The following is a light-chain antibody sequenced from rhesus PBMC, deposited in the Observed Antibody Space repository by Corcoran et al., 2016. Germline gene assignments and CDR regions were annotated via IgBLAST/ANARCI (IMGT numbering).Light chain of an antibody. CDR2: KAS. Sequence: DIQMTQSPSSLSASVGDTVTITCRASQGISSWLAWYQQQPGKAPKLLIYKASSLQSGVPSRFSGSGSGTDFTLTISSLQSEDVATYYCQQYSSRPYSYGQGTKVEIK. CDR1: QGISSW. J-gene: IGKJ2*01. V-gene: IGKV1-22*01. CDR3: QQYSSRPYS.